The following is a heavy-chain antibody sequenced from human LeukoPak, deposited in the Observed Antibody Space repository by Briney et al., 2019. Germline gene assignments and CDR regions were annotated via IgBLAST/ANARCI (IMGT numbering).Heavy chain of an antibody. CDR2: VSTYNDNT. J-gene: IGHJ5*02. CDR3: AGEFDYYDDSGYSEDL. Sequence: GASVKVSCKVSGYTFTKYGIIWVRQAPGQGLEWMGWVSTYNDNTNYAQDLQGRVTMTKDTSTSTAYMELRSLRSDDTAVHYCAGEFDYYDDSGYSEDLWGQGTLVTVSS. V-gene: IGHV1-18*01. CDR1: GYTFTKYG. D-gene: IGHD3-22*01.